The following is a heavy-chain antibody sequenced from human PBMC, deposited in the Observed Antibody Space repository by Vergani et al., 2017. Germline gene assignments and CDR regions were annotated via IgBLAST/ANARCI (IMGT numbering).Heavy chain of an antibody. D-gene: IGHD6-19*01. Sequence: QLQLQESGPGLVKPSATLSLTCSVSGASIRSSNYYRGWIRQPPGKGLEWIASIYYSGSTYYNPSLKSRVTIDTSKNQFSLKLSSVTAADTAVYFCARHSTVEWLVKLGWIDPWGQGILVTVSS. CDR1: GASIRSSNYY. J-gene: IGHJ5*02. CDR3: ARHSTVEWLVKLGWIDP. V-gene: IGHV4-39*01. CDR2: IYYSGST.